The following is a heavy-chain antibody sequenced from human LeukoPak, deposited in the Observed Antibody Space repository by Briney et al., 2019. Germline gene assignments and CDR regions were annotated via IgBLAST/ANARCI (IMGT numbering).Heavy chain of an antibody. Sequence: GGSLRLSCAVSGFTSDDHAMHWVRQASGKGLEWVAGIMWRSGSTGYGDSVKGRFTVSRDNAKKSLYLQMNGLRVEDTAFYYCTKDLTPGGADVWGQGTTVTVSS. J-gene: IGHJ6*02. V-gene: IGHV3-9*02. CDR2: IMWRSGST. CDR1: GFTSDDHA. D-gene: IGHD3-10*01. CDR3: TKDLTPGGADV.